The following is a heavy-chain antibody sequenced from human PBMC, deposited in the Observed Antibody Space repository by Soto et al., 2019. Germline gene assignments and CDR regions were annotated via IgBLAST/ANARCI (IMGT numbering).Heavy chain of an antibody. Sequence: EVQLLESGGDLVQPGGSLRLSCAASGFTFNDYALTWVRQVPGKGLEWVSSLSSRGFSTHYAESVKGLFTISRDNIKNAVYLQMNSLRAEDTAVYYFARARAVYCSNCICLDSVDLWGQGTLVTFSS. J-gene: IGHJ3*01. V-gene: IGHV3-23*01. CDR3: ARARAVYCSNCICLDSVDL. CDR2: LSSRGFST. D-gene: IGHD2-2*01. CDR1: GFTFNDYA.